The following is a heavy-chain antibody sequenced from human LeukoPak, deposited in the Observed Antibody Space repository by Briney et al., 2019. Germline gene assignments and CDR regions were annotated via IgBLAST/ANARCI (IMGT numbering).Heavy chain of an antibody. Sequence: SQTLSLTCAVSGGSISSGDYSWSWVRQPPGKGLEWIGYIYHTGGTFYNPSLKSRVTMSADRSKNQFPLKLSSVTAADTAVYYCARDHSVTGYWYFDLWGRGTLVTVSS. CDR3: ARDHSVTGYWYFDL. J-gene: IGHJ2*01. D-gene: IGHD2-21*02. CDR1: GGSISSGDYS. V-gene: IGHV4-30-2*01. CDR2: IYHTGGT.